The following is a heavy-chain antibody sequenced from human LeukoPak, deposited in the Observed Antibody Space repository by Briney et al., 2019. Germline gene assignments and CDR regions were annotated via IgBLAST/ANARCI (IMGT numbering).Heavy chain of an antibody. Sequence: TGGSLRLSCAASGFTFSSYGMNWVRQAPGKGLEWVSSISSSSSYIYYADSVKGRFTISRDNAKNSLYLQMNSLRAEDTAVYYCAREGEGVDTAMVTYDFDYWGQGTLVTVSS. CDR1: GFTFSSYG. CDR2: ISSSSSYI. J-gene: IGHJ4*02. V-gene: IGHV3-21*01. CDR3: AREGEGVDTAMVTYDFDY. D-gene: IGHD5-18*01.